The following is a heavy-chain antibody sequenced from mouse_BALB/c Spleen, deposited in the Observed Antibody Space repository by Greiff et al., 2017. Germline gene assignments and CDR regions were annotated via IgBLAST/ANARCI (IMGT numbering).Heavy chain of an antibody. CDR2: IYPGSGST. Sequence: LQQSGAELVKPGASVKLSCKASGYTFTSYWMHWVKQRHGQGLEWIGNIYPGSGSTNYDEKFKSKGTLTVDTSSSTAYMHLSSLTSEDSAVYYCTRSYYGSSPDYFDYWGQGTTLTVSS. CDR1: GYTFTSYW. CDR3: TRSYYGSSPDYFDY. V-gene: IGHV1S22*01. J-gene: IGHJ2*01. D-gene: IGHD1-1*01.